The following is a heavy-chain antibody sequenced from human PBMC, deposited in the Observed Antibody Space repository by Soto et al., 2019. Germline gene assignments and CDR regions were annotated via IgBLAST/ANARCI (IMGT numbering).Heavy chain of an antibody. V-gene: IGHV4-38-2*01. CDR3: ARAIWTAASLFDP. CDR2: TYDRENT. CDR1: GFSISNVYY. Sequence: SETLSLTCDVSGFSISNVYYWGWIRQPPGKGLEWIGSTYDRENTNYNPSLEQRVTISVDTSKNQFSLKLRSVTAADTAVYYCARAIWTAASLFDPWAREPWSPSPQ. J-gene: IGHJ5*02. D-gene: IGHD6-13*01.